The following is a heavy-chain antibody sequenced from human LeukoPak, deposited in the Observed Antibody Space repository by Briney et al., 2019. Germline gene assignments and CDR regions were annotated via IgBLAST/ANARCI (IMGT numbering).Heavy chain of an antibody. V-gene: IGHV1-69*13. CDR2: IIPIFGTA. J-gene: IGHJ6*02. D-gene: IGHD2-2*02. CDR1: GGTFSSYA. CDR3: AGPRYCSSTSCYTGGRDYYYGMDV. Sequence: SVKVSCKASGGTFSSYAISWVRQAPGQGLEWMGGIIPIFGTANYAQKFQGRVTITVDESTSTAYMELSSLRSEDTAVYYCAGPRYCSSTSCYTGGRDYYYGMDVWGQGTTVTVSS.